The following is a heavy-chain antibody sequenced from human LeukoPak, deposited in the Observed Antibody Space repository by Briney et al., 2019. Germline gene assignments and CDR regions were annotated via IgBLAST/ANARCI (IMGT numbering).Heavy chain of an antibody. D-gene: IGHD6-19*01. V-gene: IGHV1-69*06. CDR3: AVPYSSGWYGSREYFQH. Sequence: GASVKVSCKASRGTFSSYAIGWVRQAPGLGLEWMGGTIPIFGTANYAQKFQGRVTITADKSTSTAYMELSSLRSEDTAVYYCAVPYSSGWYGSREYFQHWGQGTLVTVSS. J-gene: IGHJ1*01. CDR2: TIPIFGTA. CDR1: RGTFSSYA.